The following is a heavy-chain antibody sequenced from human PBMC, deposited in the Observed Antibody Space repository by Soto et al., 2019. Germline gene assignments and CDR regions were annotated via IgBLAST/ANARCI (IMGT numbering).Heavy chain of an antibody. D-gene: IGHD3-9*01. CDR3: ARAHMTDYINGVVASNWFDP. CDR2: IYYAGTT. Sequence: QVQLQESGPGLVKPSETLSLTCTVSSDSVSSNIHYWSWIRQPPGKGLEWIGYIYYAGTTSYNVSLKSRVSFSVDTSKNQFSLKLTSITAADTAVYYCARAHMTDYINGVVASNWFDPWGRGTLVTVSP. CDR1: SDSVSSNIHY. V-gene: IGHV4-61*01. J-gene: IGHJ5*02.